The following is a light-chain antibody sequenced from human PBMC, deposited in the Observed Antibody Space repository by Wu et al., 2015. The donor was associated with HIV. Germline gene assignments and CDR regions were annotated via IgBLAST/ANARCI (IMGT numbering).Light chain of an antibody. Sequence: DRVTTHVAGPVRILVRCWLVSDRNQGKTPTYLIYKASTLEFGVPSRFSGGRSGTEFTLTISSLQPDDFATYYCQQYGTYLDTFGQGTKLEIK. CDR3: QQYGTYLDT. CDR1: RILVR. J-gene: IGKJ2*01. CDR2: KAS. V-gene: IGKV1-5*03.